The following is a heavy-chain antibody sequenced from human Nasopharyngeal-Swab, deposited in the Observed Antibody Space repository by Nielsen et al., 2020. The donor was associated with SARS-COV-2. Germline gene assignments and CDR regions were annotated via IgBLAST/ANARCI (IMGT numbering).Heavy chain of an antibody. D-gene: IGHD3-22*01. CDR3: AKDLVYYYHNGHYRPSAGNYFDP. V-gene: IGHV3-30*02. CDR2: IAHDASNE. Sequence: GESLKISCAASGFTFSSFGMHWVRQAPGKGLEWVAFIAHDASNEYYGDSVKGRFSISRDNSKNTLYLQMDSLRAEDTALYYCAKDLVYYYHNGHYRPSAGNYFDPWGQGTLVTVSS. CDR1: GFTFSSFG. J-gene: IGHJ5*02.